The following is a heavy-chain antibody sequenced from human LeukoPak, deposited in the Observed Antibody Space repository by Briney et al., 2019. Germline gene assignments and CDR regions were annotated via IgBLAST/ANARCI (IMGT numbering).Heavy chain of an antibody. CDR1: GFTFRSYA. CDR3: AKDHLDRVIDTYYFEY. J-gene: IGHJ4*02. V-gene: IGHV3-23*01. CDR2: ISGSGSFT. D-gene: IGHD2/OR15-2a*01. Sequence: GGSLRLSCVASGFTFRSYAVSWVRQAPGKGLEWVSGISGSGSFTYYADSVKGRFTISRDNSKDTLFLQMNSLRAEDTAVYYCAKDHLDRVIDTYYFEYWGQGILVTVSS.